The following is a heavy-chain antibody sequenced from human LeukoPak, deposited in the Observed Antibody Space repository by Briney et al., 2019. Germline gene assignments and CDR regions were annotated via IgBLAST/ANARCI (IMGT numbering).Heavy chain of an antibody. CDR3: ARDGYCSGSSCYDCFDP. J-gene: IGHJ5*02. V-gene: IGHV1-18*01. Sequence: ASVKVSCKASGYTFTNYGISWVRQAPGQGLEWMGWINTDRGNTNYAQKFKGRVTMTTETSTSTVYMELRSLGSDDTAVYYCARDGYCSGSSCYDCFDPWGQGTLVAVSS. CDR2: INTDRGNT. CDR1: GYTFTNYG. D-gene: IGHD2-2*03.